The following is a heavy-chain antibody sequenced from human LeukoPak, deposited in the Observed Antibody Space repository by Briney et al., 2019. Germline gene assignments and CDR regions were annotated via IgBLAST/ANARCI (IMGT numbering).Heavy chain of an antibody. CDR3: ARDWLYSSGWTTFYFDY. CDR1: GGSFSGYY. J-gene: IGHJ4*02. CDR2: INHSGST. Sequence: SETLSLTCAVYGGSFSGYYWSWIRQPPGKGLEWIGEINHSGSTNYNPSLKSRVTISVDTSKNQFSLKLSSVTAADTAVYYCARDWLYSSGWTTFYFDYWGQGTLVTVSS. D-gene: IGHD6-19*01. V-gene: IGHV4-34*01.